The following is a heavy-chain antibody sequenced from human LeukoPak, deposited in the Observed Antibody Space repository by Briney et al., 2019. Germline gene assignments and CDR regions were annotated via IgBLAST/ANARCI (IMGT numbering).Heavy chain of an antibody. Sequence: PSESLSLTCTVSGDSITSNYWSWIRQPPGKGLEWIGYLRYGGNTNHNSSLKSRITISLDTSKSQFSLRLSSVTAADTAIYYCARKSSTSQTNLFDYWGQGTLVTVSS. D-gene: IGHD6-6*01. CDR2: LRYGGNT. CDR1: GDSITSNY. CDR3: ARKSSTSQTNLFDY. J-gene: IGHJ4*02. V-gene: IGHV4-59*01.